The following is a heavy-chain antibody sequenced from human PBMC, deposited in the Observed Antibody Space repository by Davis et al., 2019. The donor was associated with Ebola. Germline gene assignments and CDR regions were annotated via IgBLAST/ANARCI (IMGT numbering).Heavy chain of an antibody. J-gene: IGHJ6*02. CDR2: IIPIFGTA. D-gene: IGHD1-26*01. CDR3: ARGVLLSGSYYYYYYGMDV. V-gene: IGHV1-69*06. Sequence: SVKVSCKASGGTFSSYAISWVRQAPGQGLEWMGGIIPIFGTANYAQKFQGRVTITADKSTSTAYMELSSLRSEDTAVYYCARGVLLSGSYYYYYYGMDVWGQGTTVTVSS. CDR1: GGTFSSYA.